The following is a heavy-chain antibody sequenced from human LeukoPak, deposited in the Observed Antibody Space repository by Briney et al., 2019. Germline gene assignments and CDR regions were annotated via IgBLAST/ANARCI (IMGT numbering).Heavy chain of an antibody. CDR1: GFTFSSYW. Sequence: GGSLRLSCAASGFTFSSYWMSWVRQAPGKGREWVANIKQDGSEKYYVDSVKGRFTISRDNAKNSLYLQMNSLRAEDTAVYYCARDLYYYGSGSYYSADPWFDPWGQGTLVTVSS. D-gene: IGHD3-10*01. CDR2: IKQDGSEK. J-gene: IGHJ5*02. V-gene: IGHV3-7*03. CDR3: ARDLYYYGSGSYYSADPWFDP.